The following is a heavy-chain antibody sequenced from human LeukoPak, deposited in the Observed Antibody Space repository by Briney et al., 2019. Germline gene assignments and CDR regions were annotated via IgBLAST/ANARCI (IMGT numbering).Heavy chain of an antibody. Sequence: PGGSLRLSCAASGFTFSSYWMHWVRQAPGKGLVWVSGIKSDGTITHYADSVKGRFTISRDNAKNTLYLQMNRLRAEDTAVYYCASGLIRTGGKDYWGQGTLVTVSS. CDR2: IKSDGTIT. CDR1: GFTFSSYW. V-gene: IGHV3-74*01. J-gene: IGHJ4*02. CDR3: ASGLIRTGGKDY. D-gene: IGHD7-27*01.